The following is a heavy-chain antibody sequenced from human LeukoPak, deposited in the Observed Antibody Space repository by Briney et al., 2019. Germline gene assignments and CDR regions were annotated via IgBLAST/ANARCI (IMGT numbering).Heavy chain of an antibody. D-gene: IGHD3-3*01. CDR1: GFTFSIYS. V-gene: IGHV3-43*01. CDR2: ISWDGGST. CDR3: AKTATAVIMTPYYFDY. J-gene: IGHJ4*02. Sequence: GGSLRLSCTASGFTFSIYSMHWVRQAPGKGLEWVSLISWDGGSTYYADSVKGRFTISRDNSKNSLYLQMNSLRTEDTALYYCAKTATAVIMTPYYFDYWGQGTLVTVSS.